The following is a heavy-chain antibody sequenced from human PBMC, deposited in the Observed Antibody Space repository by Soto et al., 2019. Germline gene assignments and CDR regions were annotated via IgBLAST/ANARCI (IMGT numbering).Heavy chain of an antibody. CDR3: ARATYFYDTTGSFEEGWFDT. D-gene: IGHD3-22*01. V-gene: IGHV4-38-2*01. CDR1: VYSINSDYY. Sequence: SETLSLTCGVSVYSINSDYYWGWIRQPPGKGLEWIGSIYHSGNIYYNPSLKRRVTISLDTAKNQFSLKLSSVTAADTAVYYCARATYFYDTTGSFEEGWFDTWSQGTLVTVSS. CDR2: IYHSGNI. J-gene: IGHJ5*02.